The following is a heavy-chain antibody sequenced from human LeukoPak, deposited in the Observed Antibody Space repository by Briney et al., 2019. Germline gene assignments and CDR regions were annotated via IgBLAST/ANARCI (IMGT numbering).Heavy chain of an antibody. CDR1: GGSISSSNFY. D-gene: IGHD6-19*01. J-gene: IGHJ4*02. Sequence: PSETLSLTCTVSGGSISSSNFYWGWIRQPPGKGLEWIGSIYYSGSTYYNPSLKSRVTISVDTSKNQFSLKLSSVTAADTAVYYCATSGWYLLPGVYWGQGTLVTVS. CDR3: ATSGWYLLPGVY. V-gene: IGHV4-39*01. CDR2: IYYSGST.